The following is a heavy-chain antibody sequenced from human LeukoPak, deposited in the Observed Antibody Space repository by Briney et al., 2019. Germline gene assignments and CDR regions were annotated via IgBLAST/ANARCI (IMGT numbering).Heavy chain of an antibody. CDR2: IYSGGST. CDR3: ARGSGSYYWFDY. CDR1: GFTVSTNY. Sequence: GGSLRLSCAASGFTVSTNYMSWVRQAPGKGLEWVSVIYSGGSTYYADSVKGRFTISRDISKNTLYLQMNSLRAEDTAVSYCARGSGSYYWFDYWGQGTLVTVSS. J-gene: IGHJ4*02. V-gene: IGHV3-66*01. D-gene: IGHD1-26*01.